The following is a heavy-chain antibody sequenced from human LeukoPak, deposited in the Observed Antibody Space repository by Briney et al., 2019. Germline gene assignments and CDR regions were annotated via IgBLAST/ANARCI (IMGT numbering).Heavy chain of an antibody. CDR1: GFTFSTFA. V-gene: IGHV3-23*01. CDR3: ATYRQVLLPFES. J-gene: IGHJ4*02. D-gene: IGHD2-8*02. CDR2: IFPSGGEI. Sequence: PGGSLRLSCAASGFTFSTFAMIWVRQPPGKGLEWVSSIFPSGGEIYYADSVRGRFTISRDNSKSTLSLQMNSLRAEDTAIYYCATYRQVLLPFESWGQGTLVTVSS.